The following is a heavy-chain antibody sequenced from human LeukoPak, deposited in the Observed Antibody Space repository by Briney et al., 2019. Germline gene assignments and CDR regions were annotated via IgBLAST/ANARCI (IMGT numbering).Heavy chain of an antibody. V-gene: IGHV4-4*02. Sequence: SGTLSLTCAVSGGSISSSNWWSWVRQPPGKGLEWIGEIYHSGSTNYNPSLKSRVTISVDKSNNQFSLRLSSVTAADTAVYYCATYINTGYYDMDVWSQGTTVTVSS. CDR1: GGSISSSNW. J-gene: IGHJ6*01. CDR3: ATYINTGYYDMDV. CDR2: IYHSGST. D-gene: IGHD1-1*01.